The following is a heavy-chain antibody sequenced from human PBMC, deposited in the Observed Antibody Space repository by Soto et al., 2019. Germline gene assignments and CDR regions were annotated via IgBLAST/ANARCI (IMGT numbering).Heavy chain of an antibody. V-gene: IGHV1-69*02. CDR2: IFPLTDIP. J-gene: IGHJ4*02. Sequence: QVQLVQSGAEVKEPGSSVKVSCKASGGTFRNYPINWVRHAPGQGLEWMGSIFPLTDIPDYAQNFQARLTISADKSTNTAYMELSSLTSDDTAMYFCARGPLVVLNYFESWGQGTLVTVSS. CDR3: ARGPLVVLNYFES. CDR1: GGTFRNYP.